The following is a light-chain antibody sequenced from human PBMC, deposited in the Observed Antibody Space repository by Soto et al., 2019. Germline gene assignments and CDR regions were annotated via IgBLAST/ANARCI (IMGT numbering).Light chain of an antibody. Sequence: LMVNQSPRSLSVTPGEPASRSCRASQSLHSNGISYLHWYLQKPGQSPQLLIYLGSTRASGVPDRFSGSGSGTDFTLTVSSLQVEDLALYYCLQYYSSPVTFGQGTRLEIK. CDR1: QSLHSNGISY. CDR2: LGS. V-gene: IGKV2-28*01. CDR3: LQYYSSPVT. J-gene: IGKJ5*01.